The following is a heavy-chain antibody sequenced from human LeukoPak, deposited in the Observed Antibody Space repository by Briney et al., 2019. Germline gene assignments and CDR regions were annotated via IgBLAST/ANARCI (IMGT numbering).Heavy chain of an antibody. CDR3: ARDPINYGDTYEFDY. Sequence: GGSLRLSCAASGFTFSSYAMHWVRQVPGKGLEWVAVISYDGSNKYYADSVKGRFTISRDNSKNTLYLQMNSLRAEDTAVYYCARDPINYGDTYEFDYWGQGTLVTVSS. CDR1: GFTFSSYA. D-gene: IGHD4-17*01. CDR2: ISYDGSNK. J-gene: IGHJ4*02. V-gene: IGHV3-30*04.